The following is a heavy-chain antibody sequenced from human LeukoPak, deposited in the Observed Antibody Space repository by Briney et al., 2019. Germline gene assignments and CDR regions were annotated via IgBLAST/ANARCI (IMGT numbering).Heavy chain of an antibody. CDR3: ASLFADFWSGYNFNWFDP. Sequence: ASVKVSCKASGGTFSSYAISWVRQAPGQGLEWMGGIIPIFGTANYAQKFQGRVTITADESTSTAYMELSSLRSEDTAVYYCASLFADFWSGYNFNWFDPWGQGTLVTVSS. V-gene: IGHV1-69*13. CDR2: IIPIFGTA. J-gene: IGHJ5*02. CDR1: GGTFSSYA. D-gene: IGHD3-3*01.